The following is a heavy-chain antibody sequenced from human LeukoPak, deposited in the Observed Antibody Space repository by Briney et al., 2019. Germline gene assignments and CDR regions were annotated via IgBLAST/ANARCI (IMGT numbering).Heavy chain of an antibody. CDR3: TNAWLIPPGADY. CDR2: ISGSGAGT. D-gene: IGHD6-19*01. Sequence: GGSLRLSCAASGFTFSSYAMGWVRQAPGKGLEWVASISGSGAGTYYADSVKGRFTISRDNSKNTLYLQMNSLRAAGTAVYYCTNAWLIPPGADYWGQGTLVTVSS. V-gene: IGHV3-23*01. J-gene: IGHJ4*02. CDR1: GFTFSSYA.